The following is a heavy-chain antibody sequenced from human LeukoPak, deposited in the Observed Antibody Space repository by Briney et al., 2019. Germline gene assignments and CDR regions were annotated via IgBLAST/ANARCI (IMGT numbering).Heavy chain of an antibody. CDR2: IYPGDSDT. CDR1: GYSFTSYW. J-gene: IGHJ4*03. Sequence: GESLKISCKGSGYSFTSYWIGWVRQMPGKGLEWMGIIYPGDSDTRYSPSFQGQVTISADKSISTAYLQWSSLKASDTAMYYCARLQGSQRIAAAGTLTFDYWGQGTTVTVSS. V-gene: IGHV5-51*01. D-gene: IGHD6-13*01. CDR3: ARLQGSQRIAAAGTLTFDY.